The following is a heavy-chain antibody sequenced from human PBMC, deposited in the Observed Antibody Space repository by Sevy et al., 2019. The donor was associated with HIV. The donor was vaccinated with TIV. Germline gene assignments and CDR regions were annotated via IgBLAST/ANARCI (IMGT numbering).Heavy chain of an antibody. D-gene: IGHD2-21*01. CDR3: ARALVIGENWFDP. J-gene: IGHJ5*02. CDR2: IKQDGSEK. Sequence: GGSLRLSCAASGFTFSSYWMSWVRQAPGKGLEWVANIKQDGSEKYDVDSVKGRFTISRDNAKNSLYLQMNSLRAEDTAVYYCARALVIGENWFDPWGQGTLVTVSS. V-gene: IGHV3-7*03. CDR1: GFTFSSYW.